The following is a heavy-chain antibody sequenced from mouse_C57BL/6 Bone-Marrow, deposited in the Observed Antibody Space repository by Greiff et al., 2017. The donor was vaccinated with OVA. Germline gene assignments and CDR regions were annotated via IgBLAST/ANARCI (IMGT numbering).Heavy chain of an antibody. CDR2: IYPRSGNT. Sequence: QVQLQQSGAELARPGASVKLSCKASGYTFTSYGISWVKQRTGQGLEWIGEIYPRSGNTYYNEKFKGKAKLTADKSSSTAYMELRSLTSEDSAVYVCARSYYYGSSYSYAMDYWGQGTSVTVSS. CDR3: ARSYYYGSSYSYAMDY. D-gene: IGHD1-1*01. CDR1: GYTFTSYG. J-gene: IGHJ4*01. V-gene: IGHV1-81*01.